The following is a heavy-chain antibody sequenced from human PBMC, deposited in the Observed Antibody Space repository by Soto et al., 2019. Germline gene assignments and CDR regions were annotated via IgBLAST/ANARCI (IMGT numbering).Heavy chain of an antibody. CDR1: GFSLRTSGVG. J-gene: IGHJ5*02. V-gene: IGHV2-5*01. CDR2: IYWNDDK. CDR3: VFRGSSDCYDLFAL. D-gene: IGHD2-21*02. Sequence: SAGTPMYQAQTLTLTWTFYGFSLRTSGVGVDWIRQPPGKALEWLGFIYWNDDKRYSLSPKTRLTITKDTSKNQGVLTMTNMDPVDTATYDCVFRGSSDCYDLFALWGQGSLGTGSA.